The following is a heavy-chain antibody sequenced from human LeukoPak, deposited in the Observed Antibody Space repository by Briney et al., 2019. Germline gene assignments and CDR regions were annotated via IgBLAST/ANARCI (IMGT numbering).Heavy chain of an antibody. D-gene: IGHD2-21*02. J-gene: IGHJ4*02. CDR3: ARQGVATAIDY. CDR2: ISASGNT. Sequence: SQTLSLTCTVSGGSISNYYWSWIRQPAGKGLEWIGRISASGNTNYNPSLKSRVTMSVDTSMNLFALKLSSVTAADTAVYYCARQGVATAIDYWGQGTLVTVSS. V-gene: IGHV4-4*07. CDR1: GGSISNYY.